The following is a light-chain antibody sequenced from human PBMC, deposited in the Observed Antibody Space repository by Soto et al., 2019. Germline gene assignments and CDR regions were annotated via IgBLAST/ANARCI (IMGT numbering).Light chain of an antibody. CDR3: AARDDGLNGV. CDR1: SSNIGTNT. CDR2: SNN. Sequence: QSVLTQAPSASGTPGRRVTITCSGSSSNIGTNTVNWYQQLPGTAPKLLIYSNNQRPSGVPDRCSGSKSGTSASLAISGLQSEDDADYYCAARDDGLNGVFGTGTKVTV. J-gene: IGLJ1*01. V-gene: IGLV1-44*01.